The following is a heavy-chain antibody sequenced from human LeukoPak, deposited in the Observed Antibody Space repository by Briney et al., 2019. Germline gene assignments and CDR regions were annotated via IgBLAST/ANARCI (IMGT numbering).Heavy chain of an antibody. Sequence: PSETLSLTCTVSGDSISNYYWNWIRQPAGKGREWIGRIYSSGSTNYNPSLKSRVTMSVDMSKKQFSLKLSSVTAADTAVYYCARGGGAYAFDYWGRGTLVTVSS. J-gene: IGHJ4*02. D-gene: IGHD4-23*01. CDR3: ARGGGAYAFDY. CDR2: IYSSGST. CDR1: GDSISNYY. V-gene: IGHV4-4*07.